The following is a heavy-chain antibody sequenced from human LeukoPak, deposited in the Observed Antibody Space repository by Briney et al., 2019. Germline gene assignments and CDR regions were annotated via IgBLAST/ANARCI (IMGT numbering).Heavy chain of an antibody. CDR3: VHRGTMLRGVPIWFDP. D-gene: IGHD3-10*01. V-gene: IGHV2-5*02. CDR1: GFSFSTSGVG. Sequence: ESGPTLVNPTQTLTLTCTFSGFSFSTSGVGVGWIRQPPGKALEWLALIYWDDDKRYSPSLESRLTITKDTSKNQVVLTMTNMDPVDTATYYCVHRGTMLRGVPIWFDPWGQGTLVTVSS. J-gene: IGHJ5*02. CDR2: IYWDDDK.